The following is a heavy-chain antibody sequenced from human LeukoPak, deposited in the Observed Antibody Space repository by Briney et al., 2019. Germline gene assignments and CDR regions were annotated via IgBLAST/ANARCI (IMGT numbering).Heavy chain of an antibody. CDR1: GYTLTGYY. D-gene: IGHD3-16*01. J-gene: IGHJ4*02. V-gene: IGHV1-2*02. CDR3: ARVDSGVWGSY. CDR2: INPKSGDT. Sequence: ASVKVSCKASGYTLTGYYMHWVRQAPGQGLEWMGWINPKSGDTNYAQKFQGRVTMTRDTSISTAYMELSRLRSDDTAVYYCARVDSGVWGSYWGQGTLVTVSS.